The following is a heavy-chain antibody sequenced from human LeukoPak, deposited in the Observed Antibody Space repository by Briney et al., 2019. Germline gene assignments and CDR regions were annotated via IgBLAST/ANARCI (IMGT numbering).Heavy chain of an antibody. CDR1: RDTFSSYG. Sequence: GSSVKVSCKASRDTFSSYGISWVQQAPGQGLEWMGRIIPNLNIANYAQRFQGRVTFTADKSATTAYMEVKSLRSEDTAVYYCATDSIGDILTGAFDYWGQGTLVTVFS. D-gene: IGHD3-9*01. V-gene: IGHV1-69*04. CDR3: ATDSIGDILTGAFDY. J-gene: IGHJ4*02. CDR2: IIPNLNIA.